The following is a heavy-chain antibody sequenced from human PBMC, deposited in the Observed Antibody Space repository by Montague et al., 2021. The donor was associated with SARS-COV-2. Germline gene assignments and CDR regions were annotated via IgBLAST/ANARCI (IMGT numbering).Heavy chain of an antibody. V-gene: IGHV1-8*01. D-gene: IGHD3-9*01. CDR1: GYSFTSYD. J-gene: IGHJ4*02. CDR2: MNPNSGDS. CDR3: ARGRDYDILTGYYYYFDY. Sequence: SVKVSCKASGYSFTSYDISWVRQATGHGPEWLGWMNPNSGDSGYAQKFQGRVTMTRDTSIRTVYMELSSLRSEDTAVYYCARGRDYDILTGYYYYFDYWGQGTPVTVSS.